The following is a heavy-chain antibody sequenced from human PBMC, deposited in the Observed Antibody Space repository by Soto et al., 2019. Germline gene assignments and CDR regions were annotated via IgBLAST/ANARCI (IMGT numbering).Heavy chain of an antibody. Sequence: RASVKVSCKVSGYTLTELSMHWVRQAPGKGLEWMGGFDPEDGETIYAQKFQGRVTMTEDTSTDTAYMELSSLRSEDTAVYYCATDQVSVTSPARGYYGMDVWGQGTTVTVS. CDR1: GYTLTELS. V-gene: IGHV1-24*01. J-gene: IGHJ6*02. CDR2: FDPEDGET. D-gene: IGHD4-4*01. CDR3: ATDQVSVTSPARGYYGMDV.